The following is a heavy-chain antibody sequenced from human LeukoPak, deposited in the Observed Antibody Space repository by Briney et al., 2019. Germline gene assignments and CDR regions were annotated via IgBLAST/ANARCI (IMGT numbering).Heavy chain of an antibody. Sequence: ASVKVSCKASGYTFTSYGISWVRQAPGQGLEWMGWISAYNGNTNYAQKLQGRVTMTADTSTSTAYMELRSLRSDDTAVYSCARDLYDYVWGSYRYNPHPFDYWGQGTLVTVSS. CDR3: ARDLYDYVWGSYRYNPHPFDY. CDR1: GYTFTSYG. D-gene: IGHD3-16*02. CDR2: ISAYNGNT. J-gene: IGHJ4*02. V-gene: IGHV1-18*01.